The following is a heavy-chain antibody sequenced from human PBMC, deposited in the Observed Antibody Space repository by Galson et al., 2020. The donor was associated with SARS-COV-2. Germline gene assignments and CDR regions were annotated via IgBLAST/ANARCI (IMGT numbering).Heavy chain of an antibody. CDR2: ISVYSGNT. Sequence: ASVKVSCKSSGYSFINNDIVWVRQAPGQGLEWMGWISVYSGNTNYAQKFQGRITMTTDTSTSTAYMELRSLRSDDTAVYYCARMGVIQSWFDPWGQGTLVTVSS. V-gene: IGHV1-18*01. J-gene: IGHJ5*02. CDR1: GYSFINND. D-gene: IGHD2-21*01. CDR3: ARMGVIQSWFDP.